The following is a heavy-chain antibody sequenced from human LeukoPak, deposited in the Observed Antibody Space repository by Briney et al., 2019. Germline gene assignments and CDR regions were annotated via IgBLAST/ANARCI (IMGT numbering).Heavy chain of an antibody. V-gene: IGHV3-21*01. CDR3: GNSRGSYV. CDR2: IGSISDYV. D-gene: IGHD3-16*01. J-gene: IGHJ4*02. Sequence: GGSLRLSCAASGFTFNTYTMNWVRQIPGKGLEWVSSIGSISDYVSYADSAKGRFTISRDNAKNSVYLQMNSLRVEDMGVYYCGNSRGSYVWGQGTLVTVSS. CDR1: GFTFNTYT.